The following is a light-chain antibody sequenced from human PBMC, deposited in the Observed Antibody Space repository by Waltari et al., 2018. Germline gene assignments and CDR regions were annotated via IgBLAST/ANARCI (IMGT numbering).Light chain of an antibody. Sequence: QSVLTQPPSASATPGQRVIISCSGSRSNIGSNTVNWYQQLPGTAPKLLILSNNDRPSGVPGRFSGCKSGTSASLAISGLQSEDEADYYCATWDDSLIGLVFGGVTKLTVL. CDR3: ATWDDSLIGLV. CDR1: RSNIGSNT. CDR2: SNN. V-gene: IGLV1-44*01. J-gene: IGLJ2*01.